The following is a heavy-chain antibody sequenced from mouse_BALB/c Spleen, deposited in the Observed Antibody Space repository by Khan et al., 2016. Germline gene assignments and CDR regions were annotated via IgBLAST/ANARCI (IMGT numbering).Heavy chain of an antibody. CDR1: GYTFTTAG. Sequence: QMQLVQSGPELKKPGETVRISCKASGYTFTTAGMQWVQKMPGKGLKWIGWINTHSGVPKYAEDFKGRFAFSLETSASTAYLQISNLKNEDTATYFCARFYYGNFDYWGQGTTLTVSS. CDR3: ARFYYGNFDY. V-gene: IGHV9-4*02. D-gene: IGHD2-1*01. CDR2: INTHSGVP. J-gene: IGHJ2*01.